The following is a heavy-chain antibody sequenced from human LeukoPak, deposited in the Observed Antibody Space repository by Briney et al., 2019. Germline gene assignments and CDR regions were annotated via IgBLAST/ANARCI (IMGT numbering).Heavy chain of an antibody. CDR3: ARQAMVRGVGAFDI. CDR2: IYYSGST. V-gene: IGHV4-39*01. CDR1: GGSISSSSYY. Sequence: SETLSLTCTVSGGSISSSSYYWGWIRQPPGKGLEWIGSIYYSGSTYYNPSLKSRVTISVDTSKNQFSLKLSSVTAADTAVYYCARQAMVRGVGAFDIWGQGTMVTVS. J-gene: IGHJ3*02. D-gene: IGHD3-10*01.